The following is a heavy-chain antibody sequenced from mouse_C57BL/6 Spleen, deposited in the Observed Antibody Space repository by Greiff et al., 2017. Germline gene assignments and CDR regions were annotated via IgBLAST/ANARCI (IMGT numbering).Heavy chain of an antibody. CDR2: IYPGDGDT. CDR3: ARGTTGRWYFDV. D-gene: IGHD1-1*01. Sequence: QVQLQQSGAELVKPGASVKISCKASGYAFSSYWMNWVKQRPGKGLEWIGQIYPGDGDTNYNGKFKGKATLTADKSSSTAYMQLSSLTSEDSAVYFCARGTTGRWYFDVWGTGTTVTVSS. V-gene: IGHV1-80*01. J-gene: IGHJ1*03. CDR1: GYAFSSYW.